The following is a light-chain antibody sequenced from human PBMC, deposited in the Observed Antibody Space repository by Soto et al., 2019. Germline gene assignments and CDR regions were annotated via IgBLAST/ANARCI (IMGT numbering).Light chain of an antibody. CDR1: QSVSNN. V-gene: IGKV3-15*01. CDR2: GAS. CDR3: QQYNEWLT. J-gene: IGKJ4*01. Sequence: EIVVTQSPATLSVSPGERVTLFCRASQSVSNNVAWYQQKRGQAPRLLMYGASTRATGTPARFSGSWSGTEFTLSISSLQSEDFAVSFCQQYNEWLTFGGGTKVEIK.